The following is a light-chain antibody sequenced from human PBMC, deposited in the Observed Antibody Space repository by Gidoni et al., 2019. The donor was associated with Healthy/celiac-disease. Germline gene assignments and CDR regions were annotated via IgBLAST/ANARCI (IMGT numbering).Light chain of an antibody. CDR2: WAS. J-gene: IGKJ1*01. Sequence: DLVMPQSPDSLAVSLGERATINCKSSQSVLYSSNNKNYLAWYQQKPGQPPKLLIYWASTREAGVPDRFSGSGSGTDFTLTISSLQAEDGAVYYCQQYYSTPWTFGQGTKVEIK. CDR1: QSVLYSSNNKNY. CDR3: QQYYSTPWT. V-gene: IGKV4-1*01.